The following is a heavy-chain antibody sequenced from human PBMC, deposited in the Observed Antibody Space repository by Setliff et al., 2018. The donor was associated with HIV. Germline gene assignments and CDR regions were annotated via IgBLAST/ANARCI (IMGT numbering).Heavy chain of an antibody. J-gene: IGHJ6*03. CDR3: ARGHDNKYYYFYYMDV. V-gene: IGHV4-39*07. D-gene: IGHD3-9*01. Sequence: SETLSLTCTVSGGSVTSGGHYWGWIRQPPGKGLESIGTIYYSGSTYYKSSLKSRLTMSVDTSRNQFSLKLSSVTAADTAVYYCARGHDNKYYYFYYMDVWGKGTTVTVSS. CDR2: IYYSGST. CDR1: GGSVTSGGHY.